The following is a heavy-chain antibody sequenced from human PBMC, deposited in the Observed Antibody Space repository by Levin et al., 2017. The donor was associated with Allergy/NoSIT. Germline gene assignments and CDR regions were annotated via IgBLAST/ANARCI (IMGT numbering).Heavy chain of an antibody. Sequence: SQTLSLPCAVSGGSLRGSYWTWIRQPPGKGLEWIGEINHLGSAAYNPSLTSRVTLSVDTSKNQFSLIVTSVTAADTAVYFCARLAGCSRGWYLPYWGQGALVTVSS. D-gene: IGHD6-19*01. CDR2: INHLGSA. CDR3: ARLAGCSRGWYLPY. V-gene: IGHV4-34*01. J-gene: IGHJ4*02. CDR1: GGSLRGSY.